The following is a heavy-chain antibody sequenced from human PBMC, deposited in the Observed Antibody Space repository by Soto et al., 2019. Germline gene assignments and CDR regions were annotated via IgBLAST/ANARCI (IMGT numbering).Heavy chain of an antibody. V-gene: IGHV1-2*02. Sequence: ASVKVSFKASGYTFTGYYMHWVRQAPGQGLEWMGWINPNSGGTNYAQKFQGRVTMTRDTSISTAYMELSRLRSDDTAVYYCARKVVVAATPGDWFDPWGQGTLVTVSS. D-gene: IGHD2-15*01. CDR3: ARKVVVAATPGDWFDP. CDR2: INPNSGGT. CDR1: GYTFTGYY. J-gene: IGHJ5*02.